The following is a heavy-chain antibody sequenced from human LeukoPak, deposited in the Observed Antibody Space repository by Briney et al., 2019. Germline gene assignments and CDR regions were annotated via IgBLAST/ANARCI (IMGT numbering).Heavy chain of an antibody. CDR3: AKARLGDSSGYHFDY. CDR2: TSNSGGST. CDR1: GFTFSSYA. D-gene: IGHD3-22*01. Sequence: PGGSLRLSCAATGFTFSSYAMSWVRQAPGKGLEWVSATSNSGGSTYYADSVKGRFTISRDNSKNTLYLQMNSLRAEDTAVYYCAKARLGDSSGYHFDYWGQGTLVTVSS. J-gene: IGHJ4*02. V-gene: IGHV3-23*01.